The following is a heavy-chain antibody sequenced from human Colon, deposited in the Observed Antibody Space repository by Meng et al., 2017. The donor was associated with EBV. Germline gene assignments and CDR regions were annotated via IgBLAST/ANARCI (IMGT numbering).Heavy chain of an antibody. D-gene: IGHD2-2*01. Sequence: QITLKESCPTLAKPTQTLTLTCTFSGFSPSTSEVGVGWIRQPPGKALEWLAVIYWDDDKRYSPSLKSKLTITKDTSKNQVVLTLTNMDPVDTATYYCALFTRSWFDPWGQGTLVTVSS. V-gene: IGHV2-5*02. CDR1: GFSPSTSEVG. CDR2: IYWDDDK. CDR3: ALFTRSWFDP. J-gene: IGHJ5*02.